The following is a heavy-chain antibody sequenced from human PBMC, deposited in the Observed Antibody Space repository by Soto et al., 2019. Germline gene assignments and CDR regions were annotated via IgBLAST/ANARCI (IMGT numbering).Heavy chain of an antibody. D-gene: IGHD6-19*01. CDR2: ISSDGSNI. CDR1: GFTFSRYW. Sequence: EVQLVESGGGLVQPGGSLRLSCAASGFTFSRYWMHWVRQVPGKGLVWVSRISSDGSNIIYADSVQGRFTISRDDAKNTLYLQMNNLRDEDTAVYYCGRDQTLAGPTTLDYWGQGDLVSVSS. CDR3: GRDQTLAGPTTLDY. V-gene: IGHV3-74*01. J-gene: IGHJ4*02.